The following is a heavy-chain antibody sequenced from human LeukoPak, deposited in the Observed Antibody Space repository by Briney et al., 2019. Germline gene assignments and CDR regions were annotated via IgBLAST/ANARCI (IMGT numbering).Heavy chain of an antibody. CDR3: ARHANLAGTYGLTFDY. D-gene: IGHD1-7*01. CDR2: IYYSGST. Sequence: SETLSLTCTVSGGSMSSYYWSWIRQPPGKGLEWIGYIYYSGSTNYNPSLKSRVTISVDTSKNQFSLKLSSVTAADTAVYYCARHANLAGTYGLTFDYWGQGTLVTVSS. CDR1: GGSMSSYY. J-gene: IGHJ4*02. V-gene: IGHV4-59*08.